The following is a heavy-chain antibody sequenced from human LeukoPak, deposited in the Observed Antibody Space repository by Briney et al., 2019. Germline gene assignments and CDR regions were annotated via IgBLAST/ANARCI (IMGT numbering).Heavy chain of an antibody. V-gene: IGHV1-46*01. D-gene: IGHD1-14*01. J-gene: IGHJ4*02. CDR2: IYPRDGST. Sequence: ASVKVSCKASGYTFTSNYIHWVRQAPGQGLEWMGMIYPRDGSTSYAQKFQGRVTVTRDTSTSTVHMGLSGLRAEDTAVYYCATQQGGNPAYWGQGTLVTVSS. CDR1: GYTFTSNY. CDR3: ATQQGGNPAY.